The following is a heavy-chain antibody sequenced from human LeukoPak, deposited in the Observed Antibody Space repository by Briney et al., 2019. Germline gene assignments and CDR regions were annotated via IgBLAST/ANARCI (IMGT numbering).Heavy chain of an antibody. CDR3: ARENSGSYFDY. CDR2: ISNSGSTI. Sequence: GSLRLSCAASGFTFSDYYMNWIRQAPGKGLEWVSYISNSGSTIYYADSVKGRFTISRDNAKNSLYLQMNSLRAEDTAVYYCARENSGSYFDYWGQGTLVTVSS. D-gene: IGHD1-26*01. V-gene: IGHV3-11*04. J-gene: IGHJ4*02. CDR1: GFTFSDYY.